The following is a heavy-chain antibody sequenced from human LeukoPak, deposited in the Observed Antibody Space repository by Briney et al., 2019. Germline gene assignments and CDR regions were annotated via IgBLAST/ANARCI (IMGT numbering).Heavy chain of an antibody. J-gene: IGHJ4*02. Sequence: SETLSLTCSVSGGSMGTYYWSWIRRPPGKGLEWIGYIYTSGNTNYNPSLKSRVTISVDTSKNHFSLRLTSVTAADSAVYYCARGAPPDSWGQGTLVTVSS. CDR2: IYTSGNT. CDR3: ARGAPPDS. V-gene: IGHV4-4*09. CDR1: GGSMGTYY.